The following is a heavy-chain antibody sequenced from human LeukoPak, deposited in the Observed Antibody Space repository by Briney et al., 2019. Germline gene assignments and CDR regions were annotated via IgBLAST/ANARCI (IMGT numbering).Heavy chain of an antibody. CDR1: GGSISSGDYY. D-gene: IGHD2-2*01. V-gene: IGHV4-30-4*01. Sequence: SQTLSLTRTVSGGSISSGDYYWSWIRQPPGKGLEWIGYIYYSGSTYYNPSLKSRVTISVDTSKNQFSLKLSSVTAADTAVYYCARVIRGYCSSTSCSPYFDYWGQGTLVTVSS. CDR3: ARVIRGYCSSTSCSPYFDY. J-gene: IGHJ4*02. CDR2: IYYSGST.